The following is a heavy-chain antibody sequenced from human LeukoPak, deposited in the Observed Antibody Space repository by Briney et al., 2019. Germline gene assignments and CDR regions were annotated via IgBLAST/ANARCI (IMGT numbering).Heavy chain of an antibody. J-gene: IGHJ4*02. V-gene: IGHV3-21*01. CDR2: ISDGGDYQ. CDR1: GFTVSSNY. D-gene: IGHD3-10*02. Sequence: PGGSLRLSCAASGFTVSSNYMHWVRQAPGKGLEWVSCISDGGDYQYYADSVKGRFTISRDNVKNSLSLHMNSLTAEDAAIYYCARAVRSVPDFWGQGTLVTVSS. CDR3: ARAVRSVPDF.